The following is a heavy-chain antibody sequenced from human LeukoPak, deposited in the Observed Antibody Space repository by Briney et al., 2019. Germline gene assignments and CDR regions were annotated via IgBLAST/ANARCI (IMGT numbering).Heavy chain of an antibody. V-gene: IGHV3-15*07. Sequence: GGSLRLSCAASGFTFSNAGMNWVRQAPGKGLEWVCRIKGKSGGGTTDYAAPVIGSLTISSDDYTNTLYLQMISMQTADTAAYYCTTDYNGSGSYPYIDYWGQGTLVTVSS. D-gene: IGHD3-10*01. CDR3: TTDYNGSGSYPYIDY. CDR2: IKGKSGGGTT. CDR1: GFTFSNAG. J-gene: IGHJ4*02.